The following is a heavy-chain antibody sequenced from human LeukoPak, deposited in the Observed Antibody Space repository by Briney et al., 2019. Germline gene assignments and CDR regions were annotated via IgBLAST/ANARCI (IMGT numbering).Heavy chain of an antibody. CDR3: ATGQMFTSGGFDY. Sequence: PGGSLRLSCAASGFPFSEYTMSWVRRAPGKGLEWVSVLYTAGDTYYADSVKGRFTISRDYSKNTADLQMNSLRAEDTALYYCATGQMFTSGGFDYWGRGTLVIVSS. D-gene: IGHD6-19*01. CDR1: GFPFSEYT. J-gene: IGHJ4*02. V-gene: IGHV3-53*01. CDR2: LYTAGDT.